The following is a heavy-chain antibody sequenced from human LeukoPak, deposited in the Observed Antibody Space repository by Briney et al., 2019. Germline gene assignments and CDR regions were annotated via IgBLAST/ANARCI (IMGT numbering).Heavy chain of an antibody. CDR3: ARGGGYYDSSGYYGELFDY. J-gene: IGHJ4*02. CDR2: IYHSGST. D-gene: IGHD3-22*01. CDR1: GGSISSGGYY. V-gene: IGHV4-30-2*01. Sequence: PSQTLSLTCTVSGGSISSGGYYWSWIRQPPGKGLEWIGYIYHSGSTYYNPSLKSRVTISVDRSKNQFSLRLSSVTAADTAVYYCARGGGYYDSSGYYGELFDYWGQGTLVTVSS.